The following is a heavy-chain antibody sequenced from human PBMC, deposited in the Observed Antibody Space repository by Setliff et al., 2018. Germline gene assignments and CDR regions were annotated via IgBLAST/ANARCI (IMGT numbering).Heavy chain of an antibody. V-gene: IGHV1-69*13. D-gene: IGHD1-26*01. CDR1: GGTFSSYA. CDR3: AIPSSGNFYFDY. CDR2: IIPIFGTA. J-gene: IGHJ4*02. Sequence: ASVKVSCKASGGTFSSYAITWVRQAPGQGLEWMGGIIPIFGTAKYAQKLQGRVTITADQSTRTAYMELSSLRSEDTAVYYCAIPSSGNFYFDYWGQGTLVTVSS.